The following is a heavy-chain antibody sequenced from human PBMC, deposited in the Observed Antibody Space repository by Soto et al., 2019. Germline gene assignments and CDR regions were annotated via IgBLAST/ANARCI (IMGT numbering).Heavy chain of an antibody. CDR1: GYTFTTYG. V-gene: IGHV1-18*04. J-gene: IGHJ4*02. Sequence: QVQLVQSGVAVKKPGASVNISCRTSGYTFTTYGFTWVRQAPGQGLEWIGWINAYNGKTGYAQNFQGRVTLTKDTVTNTAYMELRTLTPDDTALYYCAREKRYGSATELDYWCQGSLVTVSS. CDR2: INAYNGKT. CDR3: AREKRYGSATELDY. D-gene: IGHD3-10*01.